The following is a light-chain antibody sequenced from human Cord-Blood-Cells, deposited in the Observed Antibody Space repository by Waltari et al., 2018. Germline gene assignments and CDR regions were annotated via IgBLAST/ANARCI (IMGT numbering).Light chain of an antibody. Sequence: EIVMTQSPATLSVSPGERATLSCRASQSVSSNLAWYQQKPGQAPRLLIYGASTRATGIPARFSGSGSGKEFTLTISSLQSEYFAVYYCQQYNNWPYTFGQGTKLEIK. J-gene: IGKJ2*01. CDR1: QSVSSN. CDR3: QQYNNWPYT. CDR2: GAS. V-gene: IGKV3-15*01.